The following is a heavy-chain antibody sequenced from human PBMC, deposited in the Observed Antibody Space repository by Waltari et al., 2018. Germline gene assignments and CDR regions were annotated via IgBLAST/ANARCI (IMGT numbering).Heavy chain of an antibody. Sequence: EVQLVESGGGLVQPGGSLKLSCAASGFTFSGSAMHWVRQASGKGLEWVGRIRSKANSYATAYAASVKGRFTISRDDSKNTAYLQMNSLKTEDTVVYYCTRGGGDFDLDYCGQGTLVTVSS. V-gene: IGHV3-73*02. J-gene: IGHJ4*02. CDR1: GFTFSGSA. D-gene: IGHD4-17*01. CDR2: IRSKANSYAT. CDR3: TRGGGDFDLDY.